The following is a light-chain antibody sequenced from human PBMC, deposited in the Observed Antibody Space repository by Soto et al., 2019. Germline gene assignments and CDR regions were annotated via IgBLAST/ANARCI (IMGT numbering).Light chain of an antibody. CDR2: KAS. Sequence: DIQMTQSPSTLSASVGDRVTITCRASQSISSWLAWYQQKPGQAPKLLIYKASTLQSGAPSRFSGSASGTEFTLAISSLQPDDSATYYCQQYNDNWTFGQGTKVEIK. V-gene: IGKV1-5*03. J-gene: IGKJ1*01. CDR3: QQYNDNWT. CDR1: QSISSW.